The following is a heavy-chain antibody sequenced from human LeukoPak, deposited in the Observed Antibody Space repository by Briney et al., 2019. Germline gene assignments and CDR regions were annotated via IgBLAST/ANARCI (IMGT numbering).Heavy chain of an antibody. V-gene: IGHV4-39*01. CDR1: GGSISSSSYY. J-gene: IGHJ4*02. CDR2: IYYSGST. D-gene: IGHD6-19*01. Sequence: PSETLSLTCTVSGGSISSSSYYWGWIREPPGKGLEWIGRIYYSGSTYYNPSLKSRVTISVDTSKNQFSLKLSSVTAADTAVYYCARQIAVAGWGAFDYWGQGTLVTVSS. CDR3: ARQIAVAGWGAFDY.